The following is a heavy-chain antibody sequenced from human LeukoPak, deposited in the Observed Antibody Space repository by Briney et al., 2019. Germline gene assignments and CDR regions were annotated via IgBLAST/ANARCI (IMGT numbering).Heavy chain of an antibody. J-gene: IGHJ4*02. CDR3: ARVYSYGYYFDY. V-gene: IGHV1-69*13. Sequence: SVKVSCKASGGTFSSYAISWVRQAPGQGLEWMGGIIPIFGTANYAQKFQGRVTITADESTSTAYMELSSLRSEDTAVYYCARVYSYGYYFDYWGQGTLVTVSS. D-gene: IGHD5-18*01. CDR2: IIPIFGTA. CDR1: GGTFSSYA.